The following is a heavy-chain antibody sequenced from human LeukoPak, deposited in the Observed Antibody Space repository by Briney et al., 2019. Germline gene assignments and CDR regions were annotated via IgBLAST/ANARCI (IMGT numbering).Heavy chain of an antibody. V-gene: IGHV5-51*01. CDR1: GYNFIGYW. CDR2: IYPGDSDT. CDR3: PRHRVGGGIYGEDYYFYYMDV. J-gene: IGHJ6*03. Sequence: GESLKISCKTSGYNFIGYWIAWVRQMPGKGLEWMGIIYPGDSDTRYSPSFQGQVTISADKSISTAYLQWSSLKASDTAVYYCPRHRVGGGIYGEDYYFYYMDVWGKGTTVTVSS. D-gene: IGHD3-10*01.